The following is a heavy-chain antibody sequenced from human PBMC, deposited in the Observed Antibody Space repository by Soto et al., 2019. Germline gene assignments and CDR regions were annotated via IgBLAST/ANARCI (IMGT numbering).Heavy chain of an antibody. D-gene: IGHD2-2*01. CDR2: ISSSGSTI. V-gene: IGHV3-11*01. CDR1: GFTFSDYY. Sequence: QVQLVESGGGLVKPGGSLRLSCAASGFTFSDYYMSWIRQAPGKGLEWVSYISSSGSTIYYADSVKGRFTISRDNAKNSLYMEMNSLRGEDTAVYYCARDWGRGYCSSTSCLDYWGQGTLVTVSS. CDR3: ARDWGRGYCSSTSCLDY. J-gene: IGHJ4*02.